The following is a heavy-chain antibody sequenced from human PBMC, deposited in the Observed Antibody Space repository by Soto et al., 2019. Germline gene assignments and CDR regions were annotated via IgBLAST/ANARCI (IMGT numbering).Heavy chain of an antibody. Sequence: QVQLQQWGAGLLKPSETLSLTCAVYGGSFSGYYWSWIRQPPGKGLEGIGEINQRGGTNYNPSLKSRVTISVDTSKNQFSLKLSSVTAADTAVYYCARTYSSSWSPFDYWGQGTLVTVSS. J-gene: IGHJ4*02. CDR1: GGSFSGYY. CDR2: INQRGGT. V-gene: IGHV4-34*01. CDR3: ARTYSSSWSPFDY. D-gene: IGHD6-13*01.